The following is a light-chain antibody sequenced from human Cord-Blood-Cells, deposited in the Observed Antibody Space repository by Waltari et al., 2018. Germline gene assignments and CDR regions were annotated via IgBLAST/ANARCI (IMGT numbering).Light chain of an antibody. Sequence: EIVMTQSPATLSVSPGERATLSCRASQSVSSNLAWYQQKPGQAPRLLIYGVSTRATGIQARFSGSGSGTEFTLTISSLQSEDFAVYYCQQYNNWVTFGGGTKVEIK. CDR2: GVS. CDR1: QSVSSN. V-gene: IGKV3-15*01. J-gene: IGKJ4*01. CDR3: QQYNNWVT.